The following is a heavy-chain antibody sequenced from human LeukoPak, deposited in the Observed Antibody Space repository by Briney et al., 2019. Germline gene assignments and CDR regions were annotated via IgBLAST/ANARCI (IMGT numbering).Heavy chain of an antibody. D-gene: IGHD3-3*01. CDR2: INHSGST. J-gene: IGHJ6*02. CDR3: ARAYYDFWGSLGWRYYYGMDV. Sequence: SETLSLTCAVYGGSFSGYYWSWIRQPPGKGLEWIGEINHSGSTNYNPSLKSRVTISVDTSKNQFSLKLSSVTAADTAVYYCARAYYDFWGSLGWRYYYGMDVWGQGTTVTVSS. CDR1: GGSFSGYY. V-gene: IGHV4-34*01.